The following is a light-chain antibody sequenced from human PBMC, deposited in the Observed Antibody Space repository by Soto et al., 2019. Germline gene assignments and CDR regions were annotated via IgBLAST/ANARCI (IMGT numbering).Light chain of an antibody. CDR2: KAS. V-gene: IGKV1-5*03. CDR3: QQYNSYSWT. J-gene: IGKJ1*01. Sequence: DIQMTQSPSTLSASVGDRVTITCRASQSISSWLAWYQQKPGKAPKLLIYKASSLESGVPSRFSGSGSGTEFTLTISSLQPDDYATYYYQQYNSYSWTFGQGTKVAIK. CDR1: QSISSW.